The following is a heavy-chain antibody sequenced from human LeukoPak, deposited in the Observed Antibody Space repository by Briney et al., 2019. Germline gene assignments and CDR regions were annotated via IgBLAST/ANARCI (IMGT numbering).Heavy chain of an antibody. D-gene: IGHD3-10*01. CDR2: ISSTSSYI. CDR3: AKDRLRGVIPYYFDY. Sequence: GGSLRLSCAASGFTFRSYSMNWVRQAPGKGLEWVSSISSTSSYIYYADSVKGRFTISRDNAKNSLYLQMNSLRAEDTAVYYCAKDRLRGVIPYYFDYWGQGTLVTVSS. J-gene: IGHJ4*02. V-gene: IGHV3-21*01. CDR1: GFTFRSYS.